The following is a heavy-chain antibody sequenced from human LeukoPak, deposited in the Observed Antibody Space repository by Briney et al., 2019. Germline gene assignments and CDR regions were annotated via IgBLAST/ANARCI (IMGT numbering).Heavy chain of an antibody. J-gene: IGHJ4*02. CDR3: AKQRVGLRYFDWLPDFDY. D-gene: IGHD3-9*01. CDR1: GFTFINYG. Sequence: GGSLRLSCEASGFTFINYGMHWVRQAPGKGLEWVAFIRYDGSNKYYADSVKGRFTISRDNSKNTLYLQMNSLRAEDTAVYYCAKQRVGLRYFDWLPDFDYWGQGTLVTVSS. V-gene: IGHV3-30*02. CDR2: IRYDGSNK.